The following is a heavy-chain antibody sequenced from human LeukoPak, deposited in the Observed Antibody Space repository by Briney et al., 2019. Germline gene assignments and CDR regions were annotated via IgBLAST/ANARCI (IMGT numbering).Heavy chain of an antibody. D-gene: IGHD5-18*01. CDR2: IYYSGST. J-gene: IGHJ4*02. CDR3: ARHNALRGYSYGEADY. Sequence: SETLSLTCTVSGASISSSSYYWGWIRQPPGKGLEWFGSIYYSGSTYYNPSLKSRVTISVDTSKNQFSLKLSSVTAADTAVYYCARHNALRGYSYGEADYWGQGTLVTVSS. V-gene: IGHV4-39*01. CDR1: GASISSSSYY.